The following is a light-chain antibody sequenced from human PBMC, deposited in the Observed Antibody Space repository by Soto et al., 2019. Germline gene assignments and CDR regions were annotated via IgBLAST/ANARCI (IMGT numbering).Light chain of an antibody. CDR2: SNN. J-gene: IGLJ2*01. Sequence: QSVLTQPPPASGTPGQRVTISCSGSSSNIGSNTVNRYQQLPGTAPKLLIYSNNQRPSGVPDRFSGSKSGTSASLAISGLQSEDEADYYCAAWDDSLNGVVFGGGTKLTVL. CDR1: SSNIGSNT. V-gene: IGLV1-44*01. CDR3: AAWDDSLNGVV.